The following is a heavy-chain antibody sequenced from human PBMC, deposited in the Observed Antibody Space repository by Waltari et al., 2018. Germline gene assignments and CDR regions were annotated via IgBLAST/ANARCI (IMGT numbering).Heavy chain of an antibody. CDR3: AKGIAAAGTGYYYYYMDV. Sequence: QVQLVESGGGVVQPGRSLRLSCAASGFTFSSYGMHWVRQAPGKGLEWVAVIWYDGSNKYYADSVKGRFTISRDNSKNTLYLQMNSLRAEDTAMYYCAKGIAAAGTGYYYYYMDVWGKGP. CDR1: GFTFSSYG. D-gene: IGHD6-13*01. J-gene: IGHJ6*03. CDR2: IWYDGSNK. V-gene: IGHV3-30*18.